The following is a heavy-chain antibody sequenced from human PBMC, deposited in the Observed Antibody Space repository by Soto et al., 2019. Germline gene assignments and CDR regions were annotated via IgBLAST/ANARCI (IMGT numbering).Heavy chain of an antibody. D-gene: IGHD6-19*01. Sequence: EVQLVESGGGLVQPGGSLRLSCLASEFTFNTYWMNWVRQAPGRGLEWVANIKDDGSEKNYVDSVKGRFTIARDKAKNSLDLQMNSLRGEDTAVSFCARDLGTPGRVSAVCYYYHYGIDVWCQGTTVTVSS. CDR3: ARDLGTPGRVSAVCYYYHYGIDV. V-gene: IGHV3-7*05. J-gene: IGHJ6*02. CDR1: EFTFNTYW. CDR2: IKDDGSEK.